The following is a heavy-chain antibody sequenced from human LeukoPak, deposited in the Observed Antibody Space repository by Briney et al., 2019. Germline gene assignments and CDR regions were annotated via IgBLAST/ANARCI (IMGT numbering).Heavy chain of an antibody. J-gene: IGHJ4*02. Sequence: ESSETLSLTCAVYGGSFSGYYWSWIRQPPGKGLEWIGEINHSGSTNYNPSLKSRVTISVDTSKNHFSLKLSSVTAADTAVYYCARIDYALDYWGQGTLVTVSS. CDR2: INHSGST. V-gene: IGHV4-34*01. CDR3: ARIDYALDY. CDR1: GGSFSGYY. D-gene: IGHD4-17*01.